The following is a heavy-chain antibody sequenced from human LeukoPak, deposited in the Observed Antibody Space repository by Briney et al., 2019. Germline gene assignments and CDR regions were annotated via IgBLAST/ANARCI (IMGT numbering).Heavy chain of an antibody. J-gene: IGHJ6*03. CDR3: ARCDSTSWPFYYYMDV. Sequence: SETLSLTCAVYGGSFSGYYWSWIRQPPGKGLEWIGEINHSGSTNYNPSLKSRVTMSVDTSKNQFSLKLSSVTAADTAVYYCARCDSTSWPFYYYMDVWGKGTTVTVS. V-gene: IGHV4-34*01. CDR1: GGSFSGYY. CDR2: INHSGST. D-gene: IGHD2-2*01.